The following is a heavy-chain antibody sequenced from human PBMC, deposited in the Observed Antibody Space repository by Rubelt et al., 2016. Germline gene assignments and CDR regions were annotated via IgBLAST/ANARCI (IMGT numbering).Heavy chain of an antibody. CDR2: ISAYNGNT. D-gene: IGHD1-26*01. CDR3: AREAYSGRYPLIDY. CDR1: GYTFTTYG. V-gene: IGHV1-18*01. Sequence: QVQLVQSGAEVKKPGASVKVSCKASGYTFTTYGINWVRQAPGQGLEWMGWISAYNGNTSHAQKLQGRVTMTPDTATSTADMELRSLRSDDTAVYYCAREAYSGRYPLIDYWGQGTLVTVSS. J-gene: IGHJ4*02.